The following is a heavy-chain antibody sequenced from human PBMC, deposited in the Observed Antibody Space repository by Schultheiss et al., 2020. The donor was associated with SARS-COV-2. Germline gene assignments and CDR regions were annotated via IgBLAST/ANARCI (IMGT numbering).Heavy chain of an antibody. Sequence: GGSLRLSCAASGFTFSGFTMTWVRQAPGKGLEWVSYITSGSDEFHYSDSVKGRFTISRDNARNSLYLQMNSLRDEDTAVYYCARYRGHFDYWGQGTLVTVSS. CDR1: GFTFSGFT. CDR2: ITSGSDEF. D-gene: IGHD1-26*01. V-gene: IGHV3-48*02. CDR3: ARYRGHFDY. J-gene: IGHJ4*02.